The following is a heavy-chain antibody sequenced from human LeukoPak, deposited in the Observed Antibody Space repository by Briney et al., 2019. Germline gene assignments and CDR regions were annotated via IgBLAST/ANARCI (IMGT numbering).Heavy chain of an antibody. V-gene: IGHV3-7*01. D-gene: IGHD3-10*01. Sequence: QAGGSLRLSCVASGFTFSDYWMTWVRQAPGKGLEWVANIKEDGSVKYYVDSVKGRFTISRDNAKNSLYLQLNSLRVEDTAVHYCATEGTDGRGSFGWFDSWGQGTLVTVSS. CDR3: ATEGTDGRGSFGWFDS. J-gene: IGHJ5*01. CDR1: GFTFSDYW. CDR2: IKEDGSVK.